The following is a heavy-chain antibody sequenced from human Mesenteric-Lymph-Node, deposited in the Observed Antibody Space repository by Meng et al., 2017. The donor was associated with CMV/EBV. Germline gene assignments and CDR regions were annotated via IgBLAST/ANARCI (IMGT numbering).Heavy chain of an antibody. D-gene: IGHD7-27*01. V-gene: IGHV3-21*01. CDR1: GFTFTSYS. Sequence: ASGFTFTSYSMNWVRQAPEKGLEWVASISPASSYIHYADSVKGRFTISRDNAKNSLNLQMNSLRAEDTAVYFCARDLTGDDDAFDIWGQGTLVTVSS. CDR3: ARDLTGDDDAFDI. CDR2: ISPASSYI. J-gene: IGHJ3*02.